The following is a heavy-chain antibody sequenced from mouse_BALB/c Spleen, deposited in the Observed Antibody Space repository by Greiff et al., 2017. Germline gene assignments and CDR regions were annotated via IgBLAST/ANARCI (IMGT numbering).Heavy chain of an antibody. CDR2: ISSGGST. CDR1: GFTFSSYA. CDR3: ASPYYRYDEGFAY. D-gene: IGHD2-14*01. J-gene: IGHJ3*01. Sequence: DVKLVESGGGLVKPGGSLKLSCAASGFTFSSYAMSWVRQTPEKRLEWVASISSGGSTYYPDSVKGRFTISSDNARNIQYLQMSSLRSEDTAMYYCASPYYRYDEGFAYWGQGTLVTVSA. V-gene: IGHV5-6-5*01.